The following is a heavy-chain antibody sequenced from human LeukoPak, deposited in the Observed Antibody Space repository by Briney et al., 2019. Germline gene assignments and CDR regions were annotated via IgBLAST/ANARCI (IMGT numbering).Heavy chain of an antibody. CDR1: GFTFSSYS. Sequence: PGGSLRLSCAASGFTFSSYSMNWVRQAPGKGLEWVSSISSSSSYIYYADSVKGRFTISRDNAKNSLYLQMNSLRAEDTAVYYCAKGGFYGSGSYSSYWGQGTLVTVSS. D-gene: IGHD3-10*01. CDR3: AKGGFYGSGSYSSY. J-gene: IGHJ4*02. CDR2: ISSSSSYI. V-gene: IGHV3-21*04.